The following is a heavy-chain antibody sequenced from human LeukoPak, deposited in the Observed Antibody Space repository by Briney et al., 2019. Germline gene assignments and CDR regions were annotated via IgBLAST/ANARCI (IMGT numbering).Heavy chain of an antibody. CDR1: GGSFSGYY. J-gene: IGHJ4*02. Sequence: SETLSLTCAVSGGSFSGYYWSWLRQPPGKGLEWIGEINHSGSTNYNPSLKSRVTISVDTSKNQFSLKLSSVTAADTAVYYCARGSAGVLGRLFDYWGQGTLVTVSS. D-gene: IGHD6-19*01. CDR2: INHSGST. V-gene: IGHV4-34*01. CDR3: ARGSAGVLGRLFDY.